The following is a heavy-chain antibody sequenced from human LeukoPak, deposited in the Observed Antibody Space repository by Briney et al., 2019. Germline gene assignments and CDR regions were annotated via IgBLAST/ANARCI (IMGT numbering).Heavy chain of an antibody. CDR1: GGSISSSSYY. D-gene: IGHD5-24*01. J-gene: IGHJ6*03. CDR2: IYYSGST. CDR3: ARRQEIGYMDV. V-gene: IGHV4-39*01. Sequence: SETLSLTCTVSGGSISSSSYYWGWIRQPPGKGLEWIGSIYYSGSTYYNPSLKSRVTISVDTSKNQFSLKLSSVTAADTAVYYCARRQEIGYMDVWGKGTTVTVSS.